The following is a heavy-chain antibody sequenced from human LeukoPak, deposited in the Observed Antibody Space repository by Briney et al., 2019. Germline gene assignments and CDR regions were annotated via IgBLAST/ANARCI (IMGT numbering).Heavy chain of an antibody. CDR1: GFTFSSYA. J-gene: IGHJ5*02. Sequence: PGRSLRLSCAASGFTFSSYAMHWVRQAPGKGLEWVAVIWYDGSNKYYADSVKGRFTISRDNSKNTRYLQMNSLRAEDTAVYYCARDLSGYDSNWFDPWGQGTLVTVSS. V-gene: IGHV3-33*08. CDR3: ARDLSGYDSNWFDP. D-gene: IGHD5-12*01. CDR2: IWYDGSNK.